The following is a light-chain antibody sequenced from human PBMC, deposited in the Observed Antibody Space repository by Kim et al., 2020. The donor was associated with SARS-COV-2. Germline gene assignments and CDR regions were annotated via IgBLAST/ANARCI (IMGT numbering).Light chain of an antibody. Sequence: LSGSPGERVTLTCRSSQSISNKLAWLQQKPGQAPRLLIFSASTRATGILARFSGSGSETEFTLTISSLQPEDFAVYYCQQYSNWYTFGQGTKLEIK. J-gene: IGKJ2*01. V-gene: IGKV3-15*01. CDR2: SAS. CDR1: QSISNK. CDR3: QQYSNWYT.